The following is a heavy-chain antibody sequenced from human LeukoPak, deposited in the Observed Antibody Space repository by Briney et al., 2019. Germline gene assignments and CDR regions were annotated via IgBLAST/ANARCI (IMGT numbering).Heavy chain of an antibody. V-gene: IGHV1-46*01. CDR1: GYSFTSYY. Sequence: GASLKVSCKASGYSFTSYYIHWVRQAPGQGLEWMGIINPSGGSTSYAQKFQGRVTMTRDTSTSTVYMELSSLRSEDTAVFYCARCREIRFLDSPFDYWGQGTLVTVSS. CDR2: INPSGGST. D-gene: IGHD3-3*01. CDR3: ARCREIRFLDSPFDY. J-gene: IGHJ4*02.